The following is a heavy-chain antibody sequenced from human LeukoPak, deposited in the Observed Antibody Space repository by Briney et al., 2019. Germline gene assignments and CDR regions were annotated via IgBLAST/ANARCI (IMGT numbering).Heavy chain of an antibody. D-gene: IGHD6-13*01. CDR2: IYYSGST. CDR3: AGIAAGFNWFDP. J-gene: IGHJ5*02. V-gene: IGHV4-30-4*08. CDR1: GGSISSGDYY. Sequence: PSETLSLTCTVSGGSISSGDYYWSWNRQPPGKGLEWIGYIYYSGSTYYNPSLKSRVTISVDTSKNQFSLKLSSVTAADTAVYYCAGIAAGFNWFDPWGQGTLVTVSS.